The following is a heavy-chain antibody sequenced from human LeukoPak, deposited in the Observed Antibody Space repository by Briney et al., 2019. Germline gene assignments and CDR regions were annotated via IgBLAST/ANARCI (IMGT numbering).Heavy chain of an antibody. D-gene: IGHD6-13*01. V-gene: IGHV4-39*01. J-gene: IGHJ4*02. Sequence: SETLSLTCTVSGGSISSSTYYWAWVRQPPGKGLEWIASIYYSGTTYYNPSLKSRVTISVDTSRNQFSLNLSSVTAADTAVYYCARHRFLAAAGTPPRGESFDYWGQGTLVTVSS. CDR2: IYYSGTT. CDR1: GGSISSSTYY. CDR3: ARHRFLAAAGTPPRGESFDY.